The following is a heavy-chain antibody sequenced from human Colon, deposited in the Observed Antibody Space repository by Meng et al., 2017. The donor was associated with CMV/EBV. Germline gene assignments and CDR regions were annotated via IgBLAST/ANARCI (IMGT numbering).Heavy chain of an antibody. D-gene: IGHD3-22*01. CDR3: ARDNIMRGYSLSWFDP. CDR2: IYYSGST. J-gene: IGHJ5*02. Sequence: GSLRRGDYYWSWLRQPPGKGLEWIGYIYYSGSTYYNPSLKSRVTISVDTSKNQFSLKLSSVTAADTAVYYCARDNIMRGYSLSWFDPWGQGTLVTVSS. CDR1: GSLRRGDYY. V-gene: IGHV4-30-4*01.